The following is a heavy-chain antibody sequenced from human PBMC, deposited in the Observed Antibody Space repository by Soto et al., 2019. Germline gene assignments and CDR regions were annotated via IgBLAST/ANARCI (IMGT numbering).Heavy chain of an antibody. V-gene: IGHV4-30-4*08. CDR2: IYYSGST. CDR1: EDSINSDKYY. D-gene: IGHD2-21*01. Sequence: SETLSLTCSVSEDSINSDKYYWGWIRQPPGKGLEWIGYIYYSGSTSYNPALQSRVSILLDTSKSQFSLNLSSVTAADTAVYYCARTTYGGDSRVSTFDYWGQGTLVTVSS. CDR3: ARTTYGGDSRVSTFDY. J-gene: IGHJ4*02.